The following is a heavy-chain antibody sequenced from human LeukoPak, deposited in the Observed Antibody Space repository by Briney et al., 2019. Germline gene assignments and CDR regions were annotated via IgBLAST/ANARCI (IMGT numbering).Heavy chain of an antibody. CDR3: AKGPREAVAGYYYCYYYMDV. Sequence: GGSLRLPCAASAFTFSRYAMNWVRQAPGKGLEWVSAISGSGGSTYYADSVKGRFTISRANSKDTLYLQMNSLRAEDTAVYYCAKGPREAVAGYYYCYYYMDVWGKGTTVTVSS. CDR2: ISGSGGST. V-gene: IGHV3-23*01. CDR1: AFTFSRYA. J-gene: IGHJ6*03. D-gene: IGHD6-19*01.